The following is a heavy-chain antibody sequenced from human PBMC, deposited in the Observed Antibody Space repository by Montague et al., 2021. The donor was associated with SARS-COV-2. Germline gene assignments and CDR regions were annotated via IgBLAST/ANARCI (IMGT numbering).Heavy chain of an antibody. J-gene: IGHJ3*02. CDR3: ARGRRQGVGRGAGGAGRGFDI. V-gene: IGHV4-34*01. D-gene: IGHD4/OR15-4a*01. Sequence: SETLSLTCAISGGSFSSYYWSWIRQPPGKGLEWIGEVNHSGTTIYNPSVKSGVTISEDTSKNQFYLRLNSVTAADTAVYYCARGRRQGVGRGAGGAGRGFDIWGQGTMVTVSS. CDR2: VNHSGTT. CDR1: GGSFSSYY.